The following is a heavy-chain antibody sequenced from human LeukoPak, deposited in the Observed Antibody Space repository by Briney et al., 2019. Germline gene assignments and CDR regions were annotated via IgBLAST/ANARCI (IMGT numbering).Heavy chain of an antibody. Sequence: GGSLRLSCAASGFTFSSYGMHWVRQAPGKGLEGVGVISYDGSNKYYAASWKDRFTIYRDNSEDTLYPQMNSLRAEDTAVYYCAKVSEITMVRGVIITQRHYYYYGMDVWGKGTTVTVSS. CDR3: AKVSEITMVRGVIITQRHYYYYGMDV. D-gene: IGHD3-10*01. J-gene: IGHJ6*04. V-gene: IGHV3-30*18. CDR2: ISYDGSNK. CDR1: GFTFSSYG.